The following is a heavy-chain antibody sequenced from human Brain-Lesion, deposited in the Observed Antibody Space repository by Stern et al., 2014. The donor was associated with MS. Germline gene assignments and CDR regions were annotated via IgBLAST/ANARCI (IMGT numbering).Heavy chain of an antibody. D-gene: IGHD2-2*01. V-gene: IGHV4-61*02. CDR1: GGSISSGGYY. Sequence: QVQLVQSGPGLVKPSQTLSLSCTVSGGSISSGGYYWSWIRQPAGKGLEWIGRIFNSGSTRYNPSPKSRVTISIDTSKNQFSLRLNSMTAADTAVYYCARGRVVPGFQYYATDVWGQGTTVIVSS. CDR3: ARGRVVPGFQYYATDV. CDR2: IFNSGST. J-gene: IGHJ6*02.